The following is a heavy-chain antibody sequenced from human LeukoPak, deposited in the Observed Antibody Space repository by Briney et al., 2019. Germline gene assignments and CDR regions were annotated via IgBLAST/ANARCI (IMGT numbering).Heavy chain of an antibody. CDR1: GGSISSSSYY. CDR2: IYYSGST. Sequence: PSETLSLTCTVSGGSISSSSYYWGWIRQPPGKGLEWIGSIYYSGSTYYNPSLKSRVTISVDTSKNQFSLKLSSVTAADTAVYYCASGFEYSSSSGAFDIWGQGTMVTVSS. J-gene: IGHJ3*02. V-gene: IGHV4-39*07. CDR3: ASGFEYSSSSGAFDI. D-gene: IGHD6-6*01.